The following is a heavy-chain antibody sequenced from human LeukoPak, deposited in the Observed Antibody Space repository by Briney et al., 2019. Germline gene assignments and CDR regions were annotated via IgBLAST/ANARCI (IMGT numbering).Heavy chain of an antibody. J-gene: IGHJ6*03. CDR3: AKTGSTSYYYYYYMDV. CDR1: GFTFSSYG. Sequence: GRSLRLSCAASGFTFSSYGMHWVRQAPGKGLEWVAVISYDGSNKYYADSVKGRFTISRDNSKNTLYLQMNSLRAEDTAVYYCAKTGSTSYYYYYYMDVWGKGTTVTVSS. CDR2: ISYDGSNK. D-gene: IGHD2-2*01. V-gene: IGHV3-30*18.